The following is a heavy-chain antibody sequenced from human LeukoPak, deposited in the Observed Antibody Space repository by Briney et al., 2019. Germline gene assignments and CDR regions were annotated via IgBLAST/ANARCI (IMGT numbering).Heavy chain of an antibody. CDR3: MNYYMDV. CDR2: IYHSGST. V-gene: IGHV4-38-2*02. CDR1: GYSISSGYY. J-gene: IGHJ6*03. Sequence: SETLSLTCIVSGYSISSGYYWGWIRQRPGKGLEWVGSIYHSGSTYYNPSLKSRVTISVDTSKNQFSLKLSSVTAADTAVYYCMNYYMDVWGKGTTVTVS.